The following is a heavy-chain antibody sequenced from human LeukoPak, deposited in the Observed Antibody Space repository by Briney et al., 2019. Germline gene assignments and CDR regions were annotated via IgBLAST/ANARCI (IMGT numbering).Heavy chain of an antibody. V-gene: IGHV3-9*03. CDR3: AKDSGAVAVDYFDY. Sequence: PGRSLRLSCAASGFTFDDYAMHWVRQAPGKGLEWVSGISWNSGSIGYADSVKGRFTISRDNAKNSLYLQMNSLRAEDMALYYCAKDSGAVAVDYFDYWGQGTLVTVSS. J-gene: IGHJ4*02. D-gene: IGHD6-19*01. CDR1: GFTFDDYA. CDR2: ISWNSGSI.